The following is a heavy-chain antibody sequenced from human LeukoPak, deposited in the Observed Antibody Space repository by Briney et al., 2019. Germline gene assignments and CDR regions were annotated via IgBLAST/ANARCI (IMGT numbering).Heavy chain of an antibody. V-gene: IGHV1-2*02. J-gene: IGHJ4*02. Sequence: ASVKVSCKASGYTFTGYYMHWVRQAPGQGLEWXXXXNPNSGGTNYAQKFQGRVTMTRDTSISTAYMELSRLRSDDTAVYYCARDRAPYYYDSSAYYFDYWGQGTLVTVSS. CDR2: XNPNSGGT. CDR1: GYTFTGYY. CDR3: ARDRAPYYYDSSAYYFDY. D-gene: IGHD3-22*01.